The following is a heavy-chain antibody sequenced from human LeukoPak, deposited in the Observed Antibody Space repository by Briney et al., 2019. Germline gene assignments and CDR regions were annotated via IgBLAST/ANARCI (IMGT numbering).Heavy chain of an antibody. CDR1: GGTFSSYA. CDR2: IIPTFGTA. D-gene: IGHD3-16*02. V-gene: IGHV1-69*13. Sequence: AASVKVSCKASGGTFSSYAISWVRQAPGQGLEWMGGIIPTFGTANYAQKFQGRVTITADESTSTAYMELSSLRSEDTAVYYCARARYDYVWGSYRYTEYYYYYGMDVWGKGTTVTVSS. J-gene: IGHJ6*04. CDR3: ARARYDYVWGSYRYTEYYYYYGMDV.